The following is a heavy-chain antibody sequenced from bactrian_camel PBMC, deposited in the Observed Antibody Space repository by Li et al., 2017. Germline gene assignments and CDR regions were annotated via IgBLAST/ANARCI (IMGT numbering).Heavy chain of an antibody. D-gene: IGHD7*01. CDR3: IKAATSIANMYIVTGD. Sequence: VQLVESGGGLVQPGGSLRLSCAASGFTFSSYAMSWVRQAPGKGLEWISWINGGETTTYYADSVKGRFTISRENAKNTLYLELNDLKIEDTAMYYCIKAATSIANMYIVTGDRGQGTQVTVS. V-gene: IGHV3S35*01. CDR1: GFTFSSYA. J-gene: IGHJ4*01. CDR2: INGGETTT.